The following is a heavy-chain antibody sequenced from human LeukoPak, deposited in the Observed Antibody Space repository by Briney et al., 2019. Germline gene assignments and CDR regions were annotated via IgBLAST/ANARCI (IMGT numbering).Heavy chain of an antibody. Sequence: PSETLSLTCTVSGGSISSSSYSWGWIRQPPGKGLEYIGSSSYSGSTYYNPSLKSRVTISVDTSKNQFSLNLNPVTAADTAVYHCSSTIRGWYGVGDYWGQGVLVTVSS. CDR2: SSYSGST. D-gene: IGHD6-19*01. V-gene: IGHV4-39*01. CDR3: SSTIRGWYGVGDY. J-gene: IGHJ4*02. CDR1: GGSISSSSYS.